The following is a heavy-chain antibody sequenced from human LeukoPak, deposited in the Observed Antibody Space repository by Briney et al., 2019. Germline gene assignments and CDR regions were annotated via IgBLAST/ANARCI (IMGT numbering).Heavy chain of an antibody. CDR1: GFTFSTYW. D-gene: IGHD6-13*01. V-gene: IGHV3-74*01. Sequence: GGSLRLSCAASGFTFSTYWMHWVRQAPGKGLVWVSRINSDGSITNYADSVKGQFTISRDNAKNTMYLQMNSLSAEDTAVYYCARVRSSSWSYYFDYWGQGTLVTVSS. J-gene: IGHJ4*02. CDR2: INSDGSIT. CDR3: ARVRSSSWSYYFDY.